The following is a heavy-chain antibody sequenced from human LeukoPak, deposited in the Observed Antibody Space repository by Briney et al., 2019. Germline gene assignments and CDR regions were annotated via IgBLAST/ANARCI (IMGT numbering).Heavy chain of an antibody. CDR3: ARDGNGRWFGELPDAFDY. J-gene: IGHJ4*02. D-gene: IGHD3-10*01. CDR1: GFTFSSYE. V-gene: IGHV3-48*03. Sequence: GGSLRLSCAASGFTFSSYEMNWVRQAPGKGLEWVSYISSSGSTIYYADSVKGRFTISRDNAKNSLYLQMNSLRAEDTAVYYCARDGNGRWFGELPDAFDYWGQGTLVTVSS. CDR2: ISSSGSTI.